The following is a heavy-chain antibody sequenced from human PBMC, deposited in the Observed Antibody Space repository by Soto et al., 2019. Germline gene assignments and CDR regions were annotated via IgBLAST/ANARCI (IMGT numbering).Heavy chain of an antibody. CDR1: GGSISSGDYY. CDR2: IYYSGST. CDR3: PREVSVVVAATKGYWFDP. D-gene: IGHD2-15*01. Sequence: QVQLQESGPGLVKPSQTLSLTCTVSGGSISSGDYYWSWIRQPPGKGLEWIGYIYYSGSTYYNPSLKSRVTISVDTSKNQFSLKLSSVTATDTAVYYCPREVSVVVAATKGYWFDPWGQGTPVTVSS. V-gene: IGHV4-30-4*01. J-gene: IGHJ5*02.